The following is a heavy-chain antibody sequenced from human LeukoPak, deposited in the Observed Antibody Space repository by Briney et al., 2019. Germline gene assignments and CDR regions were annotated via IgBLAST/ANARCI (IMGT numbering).Heavy chain of an antibody. Sequence: GGSLRLSCAASGFTVSSNYMSWVRQAPGKGLEWVSVIYSGGSTYYADSVKGRFTISRDNSKNTLYLQMNSLRAEDTAVYYCAKDSDSSGYTAWGQGTLVTVSS. CDR1: GFTVSSNY. V-gene: IGHV3-66*01. CDR3: AKDSDSSGYTA. D-gene: IGHD3-22*01. J-gene: IGHJ5*02. CDR2: IYSGGST.